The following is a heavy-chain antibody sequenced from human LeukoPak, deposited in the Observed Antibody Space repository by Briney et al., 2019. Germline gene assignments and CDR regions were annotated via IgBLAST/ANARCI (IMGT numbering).Heavy chain of an antibody. CDR2: IYYSGST. Sequence: SSETLSLTCTVSGGSISGYYWSWIRQPPGKGPEWIGYIYYSGSTNYNPSLKSRVTISVDTSKNQFSLKMNSVTAADTAVYYCARVRYYYDSSGYSIPLFDYWGQGTLVTVSS. J-gene: IGHJ4*02. CDR3: ARVRYYYDSSGYSIPLFDY. V-gene: IGHV4-59*08. D-gene: IGHD3-22*01. CDR1: GGSISGYY.